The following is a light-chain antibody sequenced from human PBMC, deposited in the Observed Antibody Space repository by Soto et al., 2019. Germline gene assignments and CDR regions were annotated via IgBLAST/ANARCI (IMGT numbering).Light chain of an antibody. CDR3: QEYNHWPPGM. V-gene: IGKV3-15*01. J-gene: IGKJ1*01. Sequence: DIVVTQSPATLSASPGERVTLSCRASQFVSSRLAWYQQRPGQVPRLLIYDTSTMAPGISARFSGSGSGTEFTVTISSLQSEDFADYYCQEYNHWPPGMFGPGTTVDIK. CDR2: DTS. CDR1: QFVSSR.